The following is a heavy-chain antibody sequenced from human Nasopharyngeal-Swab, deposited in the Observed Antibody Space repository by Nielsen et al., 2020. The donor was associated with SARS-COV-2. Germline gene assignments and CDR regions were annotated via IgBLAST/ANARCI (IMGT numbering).Heavy chain of an antibody. Sequence: GGSLRLSCAGSGFTSSSYWIHWVRQAPGKGLVWVSRLYTDGITANYADSVKGRFTISRDNANNTVYLQMNSLRAEDTAVYYCTRGCGGDCHGIDYWGRGTLVTVSS. V-gene: IGHV3-74*01. D-gene: IGHD2-21*02. CDR2: LYTDGITA. CDR1: GFTSSSYW. CDR3: TRGCGGDCHGIDY. J-gene: IGHJ4*02.